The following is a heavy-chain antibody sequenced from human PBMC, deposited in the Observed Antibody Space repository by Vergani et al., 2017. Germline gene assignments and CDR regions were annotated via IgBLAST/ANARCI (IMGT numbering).Heavy chain of an antibody. V-gene: IGHV3-21*01. CDR2: ISSSSSYI. CDR3: ARDMGWNYAPSDYYYYMDV. Sequence: VQLVESGGGLVKPGGSLRLSCAASGFTFSSYSMNWVRQAPGKGLEWVSSISSSSSYIYYADSVKGRFTISRDTAKNSLYLQMNSLRAEDTAVYYCARDMGWNYAPSDYYYYMDVWGKGTTVTVSS. D-gene: IGHD1-7*01. CDR1: GFTFSSYS. J-gene: IGHJ6*03.